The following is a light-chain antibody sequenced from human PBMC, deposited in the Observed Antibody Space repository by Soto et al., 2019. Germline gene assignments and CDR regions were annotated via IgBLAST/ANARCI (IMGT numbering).Light chain of an antibody. CDR2: AAS. CDR3: QQSYSTLYT. V-gene: IGKV1-39*01. CDR1: QSISSY. J-gene: IGKJ2*01. Sequence: DIQMTQSPSSLSASVGDRVTITCRASQSISSYLNWYQQKPGKAPKLLIYAASSLQSGVPSRFSGSGSGTDFTLTISSLQLEDFATYYCQQSYSTLYTFGQGTKVDIK.